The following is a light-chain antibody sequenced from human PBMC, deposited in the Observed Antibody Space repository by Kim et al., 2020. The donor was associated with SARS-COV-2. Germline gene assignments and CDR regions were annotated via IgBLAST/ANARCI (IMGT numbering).Light chain of an antibody. J-gene: IGKJ4*01. CDR3: QQCQTPPLT. CDR1: RSVSTAY. CDR2: ATS. V-gene: IGKV3-20*01. Sequence: SPGERATLSCRASRSVSTAYLVWYQQKVGQAPRLLLYATSSRANGVPDRFSGSGSGTEFSLAISGLEPDDFAVYYCQQCQTPPLTFGGGTKVDIK.